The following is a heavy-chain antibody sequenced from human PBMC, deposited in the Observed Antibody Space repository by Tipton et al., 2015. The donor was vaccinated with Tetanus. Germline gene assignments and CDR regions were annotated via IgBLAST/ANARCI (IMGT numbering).Heavy chain of an antibody. CDR2: VVYDSPS. CDR1: GVSVRSYY. CDR3: ARGVPYSTTMGSDWFVP. V-gene: IGHV4-34*01. D-gene: IGHD2-2*01. Sequence: TLSLTCTVSGVSVRSYYWSWIRQSPDKGLEWLGDVVYDSPSYYNPSLNNRVKNSLDKSMNQGTLTLTSVTAADTALYYCARGVPYSTTMGSDWFVPWGQGTLVTVSS. J-gene: IGHJ5*02.